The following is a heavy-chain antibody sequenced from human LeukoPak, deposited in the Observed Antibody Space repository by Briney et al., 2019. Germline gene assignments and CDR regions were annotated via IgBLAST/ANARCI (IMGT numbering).Heavy chain of an antibody. J-gene: IGHJ4*02. CDR3: AKEASQWLPFDY. D-gene: IGHD6-19*01. CDR1: GFTFSSYG. CDR2: IWYDGSNK. V-gene: IGHV3-33*06. Sequence: GRSLRLSCAASGFTFSSYGMHWVRQAPGKGLEWVAVIWYDGSNKYYADSVKGRFTISRDNSKNTLYLQMNSLRAEDTAVYCCAKEASQWLPFDYWGQGTLVTVSS.